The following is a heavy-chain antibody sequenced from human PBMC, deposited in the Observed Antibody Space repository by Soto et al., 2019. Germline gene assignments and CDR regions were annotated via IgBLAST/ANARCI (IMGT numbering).Heavy chain of an antibody. CDR3: ARKEGDYSHIDS. V-gene: IGHV5-51*01. CDR2: IFLADSDT. D-gene: IGHD4-17*01. Sequence: PGESLKISCQGSGHSFPNSWIAWVRQTPGKGLEWMGFIFLADSDTKYSPSFQGQVTISADRSINTAYLQWTSLKASDSAIYYCARKEGDYSHIDSCGQGTLVTVSS. CDR1: GHSFPNSW. J-gene: IGHJ4*02.